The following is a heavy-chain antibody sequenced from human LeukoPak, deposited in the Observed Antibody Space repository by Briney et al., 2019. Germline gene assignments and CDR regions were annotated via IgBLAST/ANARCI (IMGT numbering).Heavy chain of an antibody. V-gene: IGHV3-23*01. CDR3: AKSYSSGWFGLYFDS. CDR1: GFTISSYA. D-gene: IGHD6-19*01. Sequence: PGVSLRLSCAASGFTISSYAMNWVRQAPGKGLEWVSTFSGSGDTTYYADSVKGRFAISTANSKNTLYLQMDSLRAEDTAVYYCAKSYSSGWFGLYFDSWGQGTLVTVSS. J-gene: IGHJ4*02. CDR2: FSGSGDTT.